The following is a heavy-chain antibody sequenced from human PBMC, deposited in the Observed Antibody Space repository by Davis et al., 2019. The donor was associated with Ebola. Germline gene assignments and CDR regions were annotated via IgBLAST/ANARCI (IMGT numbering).Heavy chain of an antibody. CDR3: ARDLGYALGYFDL. CDR1: GGSVSSGSYY. CDR2: IYYSGST. J-gene: IGHJ2*01. V-gene: IGHV4-61*01. Sequence: SETLSLTCTVSGGSVSSGSYYWSWIRQPPGKGLEWIGYIYYSGSTNYNPSLKSRVTISVDTSKNQFSLKLSSVTAADTAVYYCARDLGYALGYFDLWGRGTLVTVSS. D-gene: IGHD5-18*01.